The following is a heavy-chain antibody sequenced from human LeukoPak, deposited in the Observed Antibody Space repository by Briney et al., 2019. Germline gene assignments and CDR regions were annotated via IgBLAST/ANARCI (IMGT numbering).Heavy chain of an antibody. CDR2: IEQDGSEK. CDR3: ARPSVLGPNTDY. Sequence: GGSLRLSCAASGFTFSNYWMSWVRQTPGKGLEWVASIEQDGSEKYYVDSVKGRFSISRDNTKNSLFLQMNSLRADDTAVYYCARPSVLGPNTDYWGQGTLLTVSS. CDR1: GFTFSNYW. V-gene: IGHV3-7*01. D-gene: IGHD4-17*01. J-gene: IGHJ4*02.